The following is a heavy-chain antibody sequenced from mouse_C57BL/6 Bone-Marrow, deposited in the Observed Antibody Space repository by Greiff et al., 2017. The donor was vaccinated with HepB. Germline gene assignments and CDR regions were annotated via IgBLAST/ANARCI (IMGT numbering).Heavy chain of an antibody. V-gene: IGHV14-4*01. J-gene: IGHJ2*01. Sequence: VQLQQSGAELVRPGASVKLSCTASGFNIKDDYMHWVKQRPEQGLEWIGWIDPENGDTEYASKFQGKATIKADTSSNTAYLQLSSLTSEDTAVYYCTTEPFDYWGQGTTLTVSS. CDR3: TTEPFDY. CDR1: GFNIKDDY. CDR2: IDPENGDT.